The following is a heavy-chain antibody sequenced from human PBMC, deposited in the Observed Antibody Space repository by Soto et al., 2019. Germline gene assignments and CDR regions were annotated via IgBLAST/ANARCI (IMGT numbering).Heavy chain of an antibody. CDR3: ARGFMLDYYYGMDV. Sequence: PSETLSLTCAVSGGSISSSNWWSWVRQPPGKGLEWIGEIYHSGSTNYNPSLKSRVTISVDKSKNKFSLKLSSVTAADTAVYYCARGFMLDYYYGMDVWGQGTTVTVSS. CDR1: GGSISSSNW. CDR2: IYHSGST. J-gene: IGHJ6*02. V-gene: IGHV4-4*02. D-gene: IGHD3-10*02.